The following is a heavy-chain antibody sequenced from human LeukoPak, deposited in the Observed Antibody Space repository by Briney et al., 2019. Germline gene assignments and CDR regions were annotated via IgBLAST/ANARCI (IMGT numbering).Heavy chain of an antibody. CDR2: IYYSGST. CDR3: ARDWGIEPGSSSSYYSPGYWFDP. Sequence: SETPSLTCTVSGGSISSSSYYWGWIRQPPGKGLEWIGSIYYSGSTYYNPSLKSRVTISVDTSKNQFSLTLTSVTAADTAVYYCARDWGIEPGSSSSYYSPGYWFDPWGQGTLVTVSS. CDR1: GGSISSSSYY. J-gene: IGHJ5*02. D-gene: IGHD6-13*01. V-gene: IGHV4-39*07.